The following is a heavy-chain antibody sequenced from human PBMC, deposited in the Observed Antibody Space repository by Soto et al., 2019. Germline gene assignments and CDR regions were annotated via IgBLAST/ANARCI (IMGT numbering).Heavy chain of an antibody. Sequence: PSETLSLTCTVSGGSVSSGSYYWSWIRQPPGKGLEWIGYIYYSGSTNYNPSLKSRVTISVDTSKNQFSLKLSSVTAADTAVHYCARESLGSVVTVANTRHAFERWGQGTMVTV. J-gene: IGHJ3*02. CDR2: IYYSGST. CDR1: GGSVSSGSYY. CDR3: ARESLGSVVTVANTRHAFER. D-gene: IGHD6-25*01. V-gene: IGHV4-61*01.